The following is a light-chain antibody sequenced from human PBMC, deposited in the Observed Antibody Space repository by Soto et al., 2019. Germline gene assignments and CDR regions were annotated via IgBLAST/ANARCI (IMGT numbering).Light chain of an antibody. CDR3: SSYTCSSTLV. V-gene: IGLV2-14*01. CDR1: SSDVGGYNY. J-gene: IGLJ2*01. Sequence: QSALTQPASVSGSPGQSITISCTGTSSDVGGYNYVSWYQQHPGKAPKLMIYEVSNRPSGVSNRFSGSKSGNTASLTISGLQAEDEVEYYCSSYTCSSTLVFGGGTKLTVL. CDR2: EVS.